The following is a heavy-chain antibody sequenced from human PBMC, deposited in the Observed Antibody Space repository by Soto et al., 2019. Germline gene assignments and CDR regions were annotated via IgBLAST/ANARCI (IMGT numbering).Heavy chain of an antibody. Sequence: SETLSLTCAVSGDSISGHWWTWVRRPPGKGLEWIGEIDHRGTTNYNPSLESRVTISVDKSKNQVSLKMSSVTAADTATYFCARTPYRLALGTVLCYFDEWGPGTMVTVSS. CDR3: ARTPYRLALGTVLCYFDE. D-gene: IGHD4-17*01. V-gene: IGHV4-4*02. CDR1: GDSISGHW. J-gene: IGHJ4*02. CDR2: IDHRGTT.